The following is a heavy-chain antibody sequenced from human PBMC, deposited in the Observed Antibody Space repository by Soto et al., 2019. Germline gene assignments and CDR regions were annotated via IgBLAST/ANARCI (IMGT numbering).Heavy chain of an antibody. CDR1: GASINTFY. Sequence: SETLSLTCTVSGASINTFYWSWIRQPPGKGLEWIGYIYYSGSTNYNPSLKSRVTISVDTSKNQFSLKLSSVTAADTAVYYCARVSGYGSGSYSYYYYGMDVWGQGTTVTVSS. CDR3: ARVSGYGSGSYSYYYYGMDV. J-gene: IGHJ6*02. CDR2: IYYSGST. D-gene: IGHD3-10*01. V-gene: IGHV4-59*01.